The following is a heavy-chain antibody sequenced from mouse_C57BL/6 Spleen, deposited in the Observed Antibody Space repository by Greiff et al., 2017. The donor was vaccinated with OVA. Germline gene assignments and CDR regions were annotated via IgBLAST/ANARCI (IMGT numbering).Heavy chain of an antibody. D-gene: IGHD2-5*01. J-gene: IGHJ1*03. Sequence: VKLQESGPGLVQPSQSLSITCTVSGFSLTSYGVHWVRQSPGKGLEWLGVIWSGGSTDYNAAFISRLSISKDNSKSQVFFKMNSLQADDTAIYYCARIYYSNYEGYFDVWGTGTTVTVSS. CDR3: ARIYYSNYEGYFDV. CDR1: GFSLTSYG. V-gene: IGHV2-2*01. CDR2: IWSGGST.